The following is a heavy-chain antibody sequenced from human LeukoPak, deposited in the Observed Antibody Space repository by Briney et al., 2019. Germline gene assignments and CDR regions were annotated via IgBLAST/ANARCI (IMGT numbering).Heavy chain of an antibody. CDR1: GFTFTGYY. CDR3: ARGSVAGTNWFDP. J-gene: IGHJ5*02. D-gene: IGHD6-19*01. Sequence: VSVKVSCKASGFTFTGYYMHWVRQAPGQGLEWMGWINPNSGGTNYAQKFQGRVTMTRDTSISTAYMELSRLRSDDTAVYYCARGSVAGTNWFDPWGQGTLVTVSS. CDR2: INPNSGGT. V-gene: IGHV1-2*02.